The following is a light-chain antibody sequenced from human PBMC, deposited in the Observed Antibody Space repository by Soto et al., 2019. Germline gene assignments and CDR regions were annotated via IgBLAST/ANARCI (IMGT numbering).Light chain of an antibody. CDR2: EVN. CDR1: FSDVGGYKF. V-gene: IGLV2-8*01. J-gene: IGLJ2*01. Sequence: QSVLTQPPSASGSPGQSVTISCTGTFSDVGGYKFVSWYQQHPGKVPKLMIYEVNKRPSGVPDRFSGSKSGNTASLTVSGLQAEDEADYYCSSYTTSDTLIFGGGTKLTVL. CDR3: SSYTTSDTLI.